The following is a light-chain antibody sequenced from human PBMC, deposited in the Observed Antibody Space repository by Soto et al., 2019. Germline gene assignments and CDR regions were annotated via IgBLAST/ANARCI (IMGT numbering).Light chain of an antibody. Sequence: EIVMTQSPATLSVSPGERATLSCRASQSVSSNLAWYQQKPGQAPRLLIDGASTRATGIPARFSGSGSGTEFTLTISSLQSEDFAVYYCQQYNNWPFTFGGGTKVDIK. CDR1: QSVSSN. CDR3: QQYNNWPFT. CDR2: GAS. V-gene: IGKV3-15*01. J-gene: IGKJ4*01.